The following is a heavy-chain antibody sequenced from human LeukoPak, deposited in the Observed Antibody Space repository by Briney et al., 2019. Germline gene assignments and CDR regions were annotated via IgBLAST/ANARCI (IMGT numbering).Heavy chain of an antibody. CDR2: ISDDESYK. CDR1: GFTFNSYS. J-gene: IGHJ5*02. CDR3: AKERYSSSLLYWFDP. D-gene: IGHD6-13*01. V-gene: IGHV3-30-3*01. Sequence: GRSLRLSCAASGFTFNSYSMHWVRQAPGKGLEWVTAISDDESYKYYADSVKGRFTISRDNSKNTLYLQMNSLRAEDTAVYYCAKERYSSSLLYWFDPWGQGTLVTVSS.